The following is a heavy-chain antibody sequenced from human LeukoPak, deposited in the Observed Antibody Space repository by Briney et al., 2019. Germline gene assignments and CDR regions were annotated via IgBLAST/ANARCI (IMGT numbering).Heavy chain of an antibody. V-gene: IGHV1-69*13. CDR3: ARVGPTQLLRYFDWLSLAWFDP. CDR1: GGTFSSYA. J-gene: IGHJ5*02. Sequence: ASVKVSCKASGGTFSSYAISWVRQAPGQGLEWMGGIIPIFGTANYAQKFQGRVTITADESTSTAYMELSSLRSEGTAVYYCARVGPTQLLRYFDWLSLAWFDPWGQGTLVTVSS. D-gene: IGHD3-9*01. CDR2: IIPIFGTA.